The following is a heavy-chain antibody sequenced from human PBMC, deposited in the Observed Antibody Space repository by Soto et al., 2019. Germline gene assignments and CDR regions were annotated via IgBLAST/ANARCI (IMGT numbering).Heavy chain of an antibody. D-gene: IGHD2-21*02. V-gene: IGHV1-2*04. Sequence: ASVKVSCKASGYTFTGYYMHWVRQAPGQGLEWMGWINPNSGGTNYAQKFQGWVTMTRETSIRTAYMELSRLRADDTAVYYCGRDNLAGLLTNWFDPWGQGTLVTVSS. J-gene: IGHJ5*02. CDR1: GYTFTGYY. CDR2: INPNSGGT. CDR3: GRDNLAGLLTNWFDP.